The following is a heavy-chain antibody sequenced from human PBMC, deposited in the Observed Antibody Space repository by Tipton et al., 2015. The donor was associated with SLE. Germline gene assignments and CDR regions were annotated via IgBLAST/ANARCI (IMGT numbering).Heavy chain of an antibody. V-gene: IGHV4-39*07. CDR3: ARDGAFDV. CDR1: GGSISSSSYY. Sequence: TLSLTCTVSGGSISSSSYYWGWIRQPPGKGLEWIGSIYYSGSTYYNPSLKSRVTISVDTSKNQFSLKLSSVTAADTAVYYCARDGAFDVWGQGTAVTVSS. J-gene: IGHJ3*01. CDR2: IYYSGST.